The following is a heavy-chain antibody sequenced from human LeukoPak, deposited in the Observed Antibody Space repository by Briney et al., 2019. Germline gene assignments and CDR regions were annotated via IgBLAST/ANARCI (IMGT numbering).Heavy chain of an antibody. CDR2: INHSGST. V-gene: IGHV4-34*01. J-gene: IGHJ4*02. D-gene: IGHD2-8*02. Sequence: SETLSLTCAVYGGSFSGYYWSWIRQPPGKGLEWIGEINHSGSTNYNPSLKSRVTISVDTSKNQFSLKLSSVTAADTAVYYCARGLRSYWFHVRFDYWGQGTLVTVSS. CDR3: ARGLRSYWFHVRFDY. CDR1: GGSFSGYY.